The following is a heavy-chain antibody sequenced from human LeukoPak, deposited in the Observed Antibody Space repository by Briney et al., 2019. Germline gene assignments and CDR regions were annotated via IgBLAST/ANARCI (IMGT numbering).Heavy chain of an antibody. CDR1: GFTFSSYS. J-gene: IGHJ4*02. CDR2: ISSSSSYI. V-gene: IGHV3-21*01. D-gene: IGHD4-17*01. Sequence: PGGSLRLSCAASGFTFSSYSMNWVHQAPGKGLEWVSSISSSSSYIYYADSVKGRFTISRDNAKNSLYLQMNSLRAEDTAMYYCAREGRGYGDPIDYWGQGTLVTVSS. CDR3: AREGRGYGDPIDY.